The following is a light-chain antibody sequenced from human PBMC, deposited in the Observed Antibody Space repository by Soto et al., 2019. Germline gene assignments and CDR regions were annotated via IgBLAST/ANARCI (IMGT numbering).Light chain of an antibody. CDR1: QSVSSSY. Sequence: EIVLTQSPGTLSLSPGERATLSCSASQSVSSSYLAWHQQNPGQAPRLLIYDASSRATGIPDRFSGSGSGTDFTLTISRLEPEDVAVYYCQQYGSSPYTCGQGTKMEIK. CDR2: DAS. CDR3: QQYGSSPYT. J-gene: IGKJ2*01. V-gene: IGKV3-20*01.